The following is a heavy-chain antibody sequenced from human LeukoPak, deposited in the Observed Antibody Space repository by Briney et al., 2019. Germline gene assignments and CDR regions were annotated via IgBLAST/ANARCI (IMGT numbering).Heavy chain of an antibody. D-gene: IGHD3-22*01. V-gene: IGHV3-23*01. Sequence: PGGSLRLSCAASGFTFSSYAMSWVRQAPGKGLEWVSAISGSGGSTYYADFVKGRFTISRDNSKNTLYLQMNSLRAEDTAVYYCAKRYYYDGSGPLDYWGQGTLVTVSS. CDR1: GFTFSSYA. CDR3: AKRYYYDGSGPLDY. J-gene: IGHJ4*02. CDR2: ISGSGGST.